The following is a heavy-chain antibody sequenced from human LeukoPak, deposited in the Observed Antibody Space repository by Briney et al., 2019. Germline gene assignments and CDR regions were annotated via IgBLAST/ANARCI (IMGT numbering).Heavy chain of an antibody. CDR3: AAPYCSSTSCDAYYYYYMDV. V-gene: IGHV1-2*02. Sequence: ASVKVSCKASGYTFTGYYMHWVRQAPGQGLEWMGWISPNSGGTNYAQKFQGRVTMTRDTSISTAYMELSRLRSDDTAVYYCAAPYCSSTSCDAYYYYYMDVWGKGTTVTVSS. J-gene: IGHJ6*03. CDR2: ISPNSGGT. D-gene: IGHD2-2*01. CDR1: GYTFTGYY.